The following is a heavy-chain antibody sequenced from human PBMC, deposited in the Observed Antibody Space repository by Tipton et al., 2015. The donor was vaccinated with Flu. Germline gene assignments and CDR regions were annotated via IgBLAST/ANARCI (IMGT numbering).Heavy chain of an antibody. Sequence: SLRLSCAASGFTFSSYAMSWVRQAPGKGLEWVSAISGSGGSTYYADSVKGRFTISRDNAKNSLYLQMNSLRAEDTALYYCAKGKGRALLYLLNWGQGTLVTVSS. CDR3: AKGKGRALLYLLN. CDR2: ISGSGGST. V-gene: IGHV3-23*01. CDR1: GFTFSSYA. D-gene: IGHD2-8*01. J-gene: IGHJ4*02.